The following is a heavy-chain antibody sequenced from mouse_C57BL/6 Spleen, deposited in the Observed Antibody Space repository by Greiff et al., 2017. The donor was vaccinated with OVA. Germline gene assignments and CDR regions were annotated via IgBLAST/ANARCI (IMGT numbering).Heavy chain of an antibody. J-gene: IGHJ4*01. CDR1: GYTFTEYT. Sequence: VKLMESGAELVKPGASVKLSCKASGYTFTEYTIHWVKQRSGQGLEWIGWFYPGSGSIKYNEKFKDKATLTADKSSSTVYMELSRLTSEDSAVYFCARHEIYYGIYYAMDYWGQGTSVTVSS. D-gene: IGHD2-1*01. CDR3: ARHEIYYGIYYAMDY. CDR2: FYPGSGSI. V-gene: IGHV1-62-2*01.